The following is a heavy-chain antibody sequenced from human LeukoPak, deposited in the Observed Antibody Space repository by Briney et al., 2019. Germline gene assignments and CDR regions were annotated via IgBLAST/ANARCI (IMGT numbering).Heavy chain of an antibody. CDR1: GFTFSSHW. Sequence: SGGSLRLSCAVSGFTFSSHWMHWVRQAPGKGLVWVSRINSDGSSTSYAASVKGRFTISRDNAKNTLYLQMNSLRAKDTAVYYCARGDIVVVPASNLSDYWGQGTLATVSS. V-gene: IGHV3-74*01. J-gene: IGHJ4*02. CDR3: ARGDIVVVPASNLSDY. CDR2: INSDGSST. D-gene: IGHD2-2*01.